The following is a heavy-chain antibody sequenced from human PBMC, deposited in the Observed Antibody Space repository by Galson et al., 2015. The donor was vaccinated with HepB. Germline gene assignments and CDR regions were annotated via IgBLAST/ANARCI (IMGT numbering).Heavy chain of an antibody. Sequence: SLRLSCAASGFTFSNAWMSWVRQAPGKGLEWVGRIKSKTDGGTTDYAAPVKGRITISRDDSKNTLYLQMNSLKTEDTAVYYCTTGITGTTSDAFDIWAKGQWSPSLQ. CDR3: TTGITGTTSDAFDI. CDR2: IKSKTDGGTT. D-gene: IGHD1-20*01. CDR1: GFTFSNAW. V-gene: IGHV3-15*01. J-gene: IGHJ3*02.